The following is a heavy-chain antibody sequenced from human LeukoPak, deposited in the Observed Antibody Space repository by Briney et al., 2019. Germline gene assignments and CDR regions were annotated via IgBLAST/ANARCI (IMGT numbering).Heavy chain of an antibody. Sequence: GGSLRLSCAASGFTSSSYWMSWVRQAPGKGLEWVANIKQDGSEKYYVDSVKGRFTISRDNAKNSLYLQMNSLRAEDTAVYYCAREKGTNSYGLDYWGQGTLVTVSS. V-gene: IGHV3-7*01. D-gene: IGHD5-18*01. CDR2: IKQDGSEK. CDR3: AREKGTNSYGLDY. CDR1: GFTSSSYW. J-gene: IGHJ4*02.